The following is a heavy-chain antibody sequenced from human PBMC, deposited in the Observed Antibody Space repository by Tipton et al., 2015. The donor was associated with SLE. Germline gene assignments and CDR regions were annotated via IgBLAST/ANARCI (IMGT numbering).Heavy chain of an antibody. J-gene: IGHJ6*03. D-gene: IGHD4-11*01. V-gene: IGHV4-59*01. CDR1: GGSIRGYY. CDR3: ARGFTVTGRGYYYYYYMDV. CDR2: IYYSGST. Sequence: TLSLTCTVSGGSIRGYYWSWMRQPPGKGLEWIGYIYYSGSTNYNPSLKSRVTISVDTSKNQFSLKLSSVTAADTAVYYCARGFTVTGRGYYYYYYMDVWGKGTTVTVSS.